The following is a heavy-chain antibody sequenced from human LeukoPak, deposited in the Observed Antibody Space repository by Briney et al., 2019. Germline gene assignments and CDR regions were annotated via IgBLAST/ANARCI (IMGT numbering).Heavy chain of an antibody. CDR3: ARSPTKRVPEDY. Sequence: PSETLSLTCTVSGGSISGKYWSWIRQTPGKGLEWVGYIYYSGTTKYNPSLKSRVTISVDTSKNQFSLRLTSVTAADTAVYYCARSPTKRVPEDYWGQGTLVTVSS. D-gene: IGHD2-2*01. J-gene: IGHJ4*02. CDR1: GGSISGKY. CDR2: IYYSGTT. V-gene: IGHV4-59*12.